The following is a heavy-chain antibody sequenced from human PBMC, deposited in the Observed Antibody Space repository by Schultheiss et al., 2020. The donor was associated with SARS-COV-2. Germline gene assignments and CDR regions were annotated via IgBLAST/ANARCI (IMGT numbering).Heavy chain of an antibody. D-gene: IGHD4-11*01. CDR3: ARLYSNYAYYYYGMDV. CDR1: GGSISSYY. J-gene: IGHJ6*02. CDR2: IYTSGST. Sequence: SETLSLTCTVSGGSISSYYWSWIRQPPGKGLEWIGRIYTSGSTNYNPSLKSRVTISVDTSKNQFSLKLSSVTAADTAVYYCARLYSNYAYYYYGMDVWGQGTTVTVSS. V-gene: IGHV4-4*07.